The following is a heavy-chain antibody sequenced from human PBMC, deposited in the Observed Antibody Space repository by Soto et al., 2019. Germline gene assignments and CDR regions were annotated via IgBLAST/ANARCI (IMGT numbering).Heavy chain of an antibody. V-gene: IGHV1-18*04. CDR1: GYTFTSYG. CDR2: ISTYNGDT. Sequence: QVYLVQSGAEVKKPGASVKVSCKASGYTFTSYGFSWVRQAPGQGLEWMGWISTYNGDTNYAQKFQGRVTMTTDTSTNTVYMELRSLRSDDTAVYYCARSHNYFEAWGQGTLVTVSS. J-gene: IGHJ4*02. CDR3: ARSHNYFEA.